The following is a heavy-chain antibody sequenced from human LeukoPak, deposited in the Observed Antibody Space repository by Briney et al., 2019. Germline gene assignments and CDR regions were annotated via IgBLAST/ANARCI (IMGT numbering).Heavy chain of an antibody. Sequence: GGSLRLSCAASGFTFDDYAMHWVRQAPGKGLEWVSLISGDGGSTYYADSVKGRFTISRDNSKNSLYLQMNSLRTEDTALYYCAKGLIWYYYDSSGYSGIDYWGQGALVTVSS. CDR1: GFTFDDYA. CDR2: ISGDGGST. D-gene: IGHD3-22*01. CDR3: AKGLIWYYYDSSGYSGIDY. V-gene: IGHV3-43*02. J-gene: IGHJ4*02.